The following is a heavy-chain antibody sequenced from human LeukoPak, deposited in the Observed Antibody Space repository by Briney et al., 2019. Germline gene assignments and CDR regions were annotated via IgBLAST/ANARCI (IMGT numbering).Heavy chain of an antibody. D-gene: IGHD3-22*01. V-gene: IGHV4-39*07. CDR1: GGSISSSSYY. CDR3: ARHGEYYYDSSGSDY. J-gene: IGHJ4*02. Sequence: GTLSLTCTVSGGSISSSSYYGGWIRQPPGKGLGWIGSIYYSGSTYYNPSLKSRVTISVDTSKNQFSLKLSSVTAADTAVYYCARHGEYYYDSSGSDYWGQGTLVTVSS. CDR2: IYYSGST.